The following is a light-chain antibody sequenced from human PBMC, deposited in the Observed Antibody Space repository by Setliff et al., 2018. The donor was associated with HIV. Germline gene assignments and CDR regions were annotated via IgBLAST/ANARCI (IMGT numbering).Light chain of an antibody. V-gene: IGLV2-23*01. J-gene: IGLJ3*02. CDR3: CSYARSSSPLWV. CDR1: SSDVGSYNL. CDR2: EGS. Sequence: QSALTQPASVSGSPGQSITISCTGTSSDVGSYNLVSWYQHHPGKAPKLMIYEGSKRPSGVSNHFSGSKSGNTASLTISGLQAEDEADYYCCSYARSSSPLWVFGGGTKVTVL.